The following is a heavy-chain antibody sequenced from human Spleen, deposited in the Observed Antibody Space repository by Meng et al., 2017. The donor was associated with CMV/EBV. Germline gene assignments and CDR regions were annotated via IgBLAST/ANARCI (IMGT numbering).Heavy chain of an antibody. Sequence: ASVKVSCKASGYTFTSYDINWVRQATGQGLEWMGWMNPNSGNTGYAQKFQGKVTVTRNTSVSTAYMELSSLRAEDTAVYYCARDAVLKWSWYYDFWSGFGGMDVWGQGTTVTVSS. CDR1: GYTFTSYD. V-gene: IGHV1-8*03. D-gene: IGHD3-3*01. CDR2: MNPNSGNT. J-gene: IGHJ6*02. CDR3: ARDAVLKWSWYYDFWSGFGGMDV.